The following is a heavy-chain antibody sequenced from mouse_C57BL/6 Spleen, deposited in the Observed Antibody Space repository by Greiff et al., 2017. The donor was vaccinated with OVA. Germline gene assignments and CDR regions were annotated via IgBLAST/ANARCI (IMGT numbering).Heavy chain of an antibody. CDR3: ARGGLRREGYYAMDY. V-gene: IGHV3-6*01. Sequence: ESGPGLVKPSQSLSLTCSVTGYSITSGYYWNWIRQFPGNKLEWMGYISYDGSNNYNPSLKNRISITRDTSKNQFFLKLNSVTTEDTATYYCARGGLRREGYYAMDYWGQGTSVTVSS. CDR1: GYSITSGYY. J-gene: IGHJ4*01. CDR2: ISYDGSN. D-gene: IGHD2-4*01.